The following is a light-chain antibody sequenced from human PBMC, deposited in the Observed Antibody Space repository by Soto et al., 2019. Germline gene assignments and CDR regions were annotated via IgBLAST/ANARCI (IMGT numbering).Light chain of an antibody. V-gene: IGKV3-20*01. CDR2: AAS. Sequence: EIVLTQSPGTLSLSPGERATLSCRASQSVSSAYLAWYQHKPGQPPTLLIYAASSRVTGIPDRFSGSGSGTDFTLTISRLEPEDFAVYYCQQYCSSSTWTFVQGTKVEIK. CDR1: QSVSSAY. CDR3: QQYCSSSTWT. J-gene: IGKJ1*01.